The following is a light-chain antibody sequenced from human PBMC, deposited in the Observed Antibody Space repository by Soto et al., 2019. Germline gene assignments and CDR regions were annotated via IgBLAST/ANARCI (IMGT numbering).Light chain of an antibody. Sequence: QSVLTQPASVSGSPGQSVTISCTGTSSDVGGYNYVSWYQQHPGNAPKLMIYEVSNRPSGVSNRFSGSKSGNTASLTISGLQAEDEADYYCSSDTTTSTLSVVFGGGTKLTVL. J-gene: IGLJ2*01. CDR2: EVS. CDR3: SSDTTTSTLSVV. V-gene: IGLV2-14*01. CDR1: SSDVGGYNY.